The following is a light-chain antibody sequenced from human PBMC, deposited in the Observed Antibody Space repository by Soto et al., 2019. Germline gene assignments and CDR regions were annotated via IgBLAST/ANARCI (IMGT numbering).Light chain of an antibody. V-gene: IGLV2-14*01. CDR2: EVS. CDR1: SSDVGDYKS. Sequence: QSALTQPASVSGSPGQSIAISCSGTSSDVGDYKSVSWYQHNPGKVPKLVIFEVSNRPSGVSNRFSGSKAGNTASLTISGLQAEDEADYYCSSYINTNTLVFAGGTKLTVL. J-gene: IGLJ2*01. CDR3: SSYINTNTLV.